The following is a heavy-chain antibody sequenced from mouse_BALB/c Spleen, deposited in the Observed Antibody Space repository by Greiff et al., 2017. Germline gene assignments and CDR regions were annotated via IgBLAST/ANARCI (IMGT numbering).Heavy chain of an antibody. V-gene: IGHV5-6-5*01. Sequence: DVQLVESGGGLVKPGGSLKLSCAASGFTFSSYAMSWVRQTPEKRLEWVASISSGGSTYYPDSVKGRFTISRDNARNILYLQMSSLRSEDTAMYYCARGRDYSDYWGQGTTLTVSS. CDR3: ARGRDYSDY. CDR2: ISSGGST. CDR1: GFTFSSYA. J-gene: IGHJ2*01.